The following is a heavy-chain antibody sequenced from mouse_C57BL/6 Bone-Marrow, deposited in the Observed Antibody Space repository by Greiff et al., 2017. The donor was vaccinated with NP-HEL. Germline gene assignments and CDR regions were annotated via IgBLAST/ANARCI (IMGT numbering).Heavy chain of an antibody. Sequence: VKLQESGPELVKPGASVKISCKASGYAFSSSWMNWVKQRPGKGLEWIGRIYPGDGDTNYNGKFKGKATLTADKSSSTAYMQLSSLTSEDSAVYFCAITTVVHYYAMDYWGQGTSVTVSS. D-gene: IGHD1-1*01. CDR2: IYPGDGDT. CDR3: AITTVVHYYAMDY. J-gene: IGHJ4*01. V-gene: IGHV1-82*01. CDR1: GYAFSSSW.